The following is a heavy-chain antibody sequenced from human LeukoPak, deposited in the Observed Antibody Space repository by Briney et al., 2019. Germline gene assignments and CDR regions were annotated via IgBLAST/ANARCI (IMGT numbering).Heavy chain of an antibody. CDR2: ISAYNGNT. D-gene: IGHD3-9*01. V-gene: IGHV1-18*01. J-gene: IGHJ4*02. CDR1: GYTFTSYG. CDR3: ATSSPRDILTGLSLFDY. Sequence: ASVKASCKASGYTFTSYGISWVRQAPGQGLEWMGWISAYNGNTNYAQKLQSRVTMTTDTSTSTAYMELRSLRSEDTAVYYCATSSPRDILTGLSLFDYWGQGTLVTVSS.